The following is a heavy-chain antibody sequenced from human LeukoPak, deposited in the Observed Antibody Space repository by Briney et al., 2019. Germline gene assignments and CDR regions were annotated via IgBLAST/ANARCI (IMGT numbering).Heavy chain of an antibody. D-gene: IGHD2-15*01. CDR1: GYTFTGYY. Sequence: ASVKVSCKASGYTFTGYYMHWVRQAPGQGLEWMGRINPNSGGTNYAQKFQGRVTMTRDTSISTAYMELSRLRSDDTAVYYCAREARLGCSGGSCFNDAFDIWGQGTMVTVSS. V-gene: IGHV1-2*06. CDR2: INPNSGGT. CDR3: AREARLGCSGGSCFNDAFDI. J-gene: IGHJ3*02.